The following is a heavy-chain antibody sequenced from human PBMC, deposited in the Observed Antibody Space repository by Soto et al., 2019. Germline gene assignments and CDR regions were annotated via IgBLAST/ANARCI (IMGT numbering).Heavy chain of an antibody. V-gene: IGHV1-18*01. Sequence: ASVKVSCKACGYTFISFGISWVRQAPGQGLEWMGWISAYNGNTNYAQKLQGRVTMTTDTSTSTAYMELRSLRSDDTAVYYCARDLDDYVWGSYPSPDAFDIWGQGTMVTVSS. CDR3: ARDLDDYVWGSYPSPDAFDI. CDR1: GYTFISFG. D-gene: IGHD3-16*02. CDR2: ISAYNGNT. J-gene: IGHJ3*02.